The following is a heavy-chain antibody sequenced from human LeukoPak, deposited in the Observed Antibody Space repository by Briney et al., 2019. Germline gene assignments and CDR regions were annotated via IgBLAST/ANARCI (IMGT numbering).Heavy chain of an antibody. D-gene: IGHD6-19*01. CDR3: ARFPGIAVAGTSRTGFDP. J-gene: IGHJ5*02. V-gene: IGHV4-39*07. Sequence: SETLSLTCTVSGGSISSSSYYWGWIRQPPGKGLEWIGSIYYSGSTYYNPSLKSRVTISVDTSKNQFSLKLSSVTAADTAVYYCARFPGIAVAGTSRTGFDPWGQGTLVTVSS. CDR1: GGSISSSSYY. CDR2: IYYSGST.